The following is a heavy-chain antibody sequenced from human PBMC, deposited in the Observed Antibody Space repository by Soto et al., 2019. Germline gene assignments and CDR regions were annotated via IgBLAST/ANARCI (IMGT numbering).Heavy chain of an antibody. J-gene: IGHJ6*02. D-gene: IGHD5-12*01. V-gene: IGHV3-30*18. CDR3: AKVWLRYYHYYYGMDV. CDR1: GFTFSSYG. Sequence: QVQLVESGGGVVQPGRSLRLSCAASGFTFSSYGMHWVRQAPGKGLEWVAVISYDGSNKYYADSVKGRFTISRDNSKNTLYLQMNSLRAEDTAVYYCAKVWLRYYHYYYGMDVWGQGTTVTVSS. CDR2: ISYDGSNK.